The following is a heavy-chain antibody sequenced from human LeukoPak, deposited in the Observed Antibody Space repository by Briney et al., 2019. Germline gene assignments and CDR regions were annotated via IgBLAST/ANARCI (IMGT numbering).Heavy chain of an antibody. D-gene: IGHD3-22*01. V-gene: IGHV3-30*02. CDR3: ATTPGGDSSGYYPWYFDL. Sequence: PGGSLRLSCAASGFIFSNYGMDWVRQAPGKGLEWVAFIRYDGGYKYYADSVKGRFTISRDNSRNSLYLQMNGLRAEDTAVYYCATTPGGDSSGYYPWYFDLWGRGTLVTVSS. J-gene: IGHJ2*01. CDR2: IRYDGGYK. CDR1: GFIFSNYG.